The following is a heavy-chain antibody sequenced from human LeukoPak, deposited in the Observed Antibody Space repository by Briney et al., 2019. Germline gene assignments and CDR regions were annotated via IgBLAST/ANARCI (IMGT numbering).Heavy chain of an antibody. CDR3: ARAPIGDLKAYYFDY. Sequence: PSETLSLTCTVSGGSISSSSYYWGWIRQPPGKGLEWIGSIYYSGSTYYNPSLKSRVTISVDTSKNQFSLKLSSVTAADTAVYYCARAPIGDLKAYYFDYWGQGTLVTVSS. J-gene: IGHJ4*02. V-gene: IGHV4-39*07. D-gene: IGHD3-16*02. CDR2: IYYSGST. CDR1: GGSISSSSYY.